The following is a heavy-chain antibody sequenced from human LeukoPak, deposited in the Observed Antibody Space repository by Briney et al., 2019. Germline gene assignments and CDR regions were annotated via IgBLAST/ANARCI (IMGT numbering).Heavy chain of an antibody. CDR2: IRSKAYGGTT. Sequence: GGSLRLSCTASGFTFGDYAMSWFRQAPGKGLEWVGVIRSKAYGGTTEYAASVKGRFTISRDDSKSIAYLQMNSLKTEDTAVYYCTRDRGPVAAPPFDYWGQGTLVTVSS. CDR3: TRDRGPVAAPPFDY. J-gene: IGHJ4*02. CDR1: GFTFGDYA. D-gene: IGHD2-15*01. V-gene: IGHV3-49*03.